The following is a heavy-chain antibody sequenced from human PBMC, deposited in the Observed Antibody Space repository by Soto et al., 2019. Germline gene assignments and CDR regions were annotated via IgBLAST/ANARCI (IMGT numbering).Heavy chain of an antibody. CDR1: GGTFSSYA. V-gene: IGHV1-69*06. Sequence: SVKVSCKASGGTFSSYAISWVRQAPGQGLEWMGGIIPIFGTANYAQKFQGRVTITADKSTSTAYMELSSLRSEDTAVYYCATRIGYCSSTSCYGSWDAFDIWGQGTMVTVSS. D-gene: IGHD2-2*01. CDR3: ATRIGYCSSTSCYGSWDAFDI. J-gene: IGHJ3*02. CDR2: IIPIFGTA.